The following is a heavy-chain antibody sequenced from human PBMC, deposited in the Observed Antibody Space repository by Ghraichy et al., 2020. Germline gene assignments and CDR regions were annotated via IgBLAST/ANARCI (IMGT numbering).Heavy chain of an antibody. Sequence: SQTLSLTCTVSGGPVRTTSYLWDWIRPAPGKGLEWVGSIEYSGATYYNPSLNSRVTISVDASKTDFSLELTSVTAADTAVYYCVRLGDSSGYFAYYGLDVWGRGTTVTVSS. CDR2: IEYSGAT. D-gene: IGHD3-22*01. J-gene: IGHJ6*02. CDR1: GGPVRTTSYL. V-gene: IGHV4-39*07. CDR3: VRLGDSSGYFAYYGLDV.